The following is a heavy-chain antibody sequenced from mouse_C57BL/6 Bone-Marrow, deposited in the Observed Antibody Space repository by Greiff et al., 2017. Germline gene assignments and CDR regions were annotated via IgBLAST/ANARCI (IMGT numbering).Heavy chain of an antibody. CDR2: IRNKANNHAT. CDR3: TSYYGSSLYYFDY. CDR1: GFTFSDAW. V-gene: IGHV6-6*01. D-gene: IGHD1-1*01. Sequence: EVQRVESGGGLVQPGGSMKLSCAASGFTFSDAWMDWVRQSPEKGLEWVAEIRNKANNHATYYAESVKGRFTISRYDSKSSVYLQMNSLRAEDTGIYYCTSYYGSSLYYFDYWGQGTTLTVSS. J-gene: IGHJ2*01.